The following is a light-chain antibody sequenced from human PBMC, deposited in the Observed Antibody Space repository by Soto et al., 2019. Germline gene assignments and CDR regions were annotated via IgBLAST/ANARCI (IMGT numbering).Light chain of an antibody. CDR3: QQYDNGLPACT. CDR1: QSVSSN. J-gene: IGKJ1*01. Sequence: IVKASCGAMALFSVDGASLTRRAIQSVSSNLAWYQKKPGQAPRLLIYGASTRATGIPARFSGSGSGTEFTHTINSLQSEDAVAAYCQQYDNGLPACTFSQGTKVDIK. CDR2: GAS. V-gene: IGKV3-15*01.